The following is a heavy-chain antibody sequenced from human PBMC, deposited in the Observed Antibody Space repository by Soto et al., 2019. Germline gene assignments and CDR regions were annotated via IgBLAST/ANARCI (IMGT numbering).Heavy chain of an antibody. CDR3: ARDRAAADYYYGMDV. CDR2: IYSGGST. V-gene: IGHV3-53*01. CDR1: GFIVSSNY. D-gene: IGHD6-13*01. J-gene: IGHJ6*02. Sequence: GESLKISCAASGFIVSSNYMSWVRQAPGKGLEWVSVIYSGGSTYYADSVKGRFTISRDNSKNMLYLQMNSLRAEDTAVYYCARDRAAADYYYGMDVWGQGTTVTVSS.